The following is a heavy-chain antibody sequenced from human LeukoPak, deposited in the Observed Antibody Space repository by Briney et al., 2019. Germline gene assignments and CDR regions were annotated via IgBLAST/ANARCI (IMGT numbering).Heavy chain of an antibody. V-gene: IGHV1-18*01. Sequence: VASVKVSCKASGYTFTSYGISWVRQAPGQGLEWMGWISAYNGNTNYAQKLQGRVTMTTDTSTSTAYMELRSLRSDDTAVYYCARDLRMVIVGRSRDFDYWGQGALVTVSS. CDR1: GYTFTSYG. CDR2: ISAYNGNT. J-gene: IGHJ4*02. CDR3: ARDLRMVIVGRSRDFDY. D-gene: IGHD3-16*02.